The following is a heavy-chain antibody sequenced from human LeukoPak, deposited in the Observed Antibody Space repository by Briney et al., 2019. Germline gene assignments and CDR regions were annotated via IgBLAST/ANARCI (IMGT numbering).Heavy chain of an antibody. Sequence: SETLSLTXTVSGNSIRSSSYYWGWIRQPPGKGLEWIGYIYYSGSTYYSSSLKSRVTISVDTSKNQFSLKLNSVTAADTAVYYCASRYYYDSSGYFLYWGQGTLVTVSS. V-gene: IGHV4-39*01. J-gene: IGHJ4*02. CDR3: ASRYYYDSSGYFLY. CDR1: GNSIRSSSYY. D-gene: IGHD3-22*01. CDR2: IYYSGST.